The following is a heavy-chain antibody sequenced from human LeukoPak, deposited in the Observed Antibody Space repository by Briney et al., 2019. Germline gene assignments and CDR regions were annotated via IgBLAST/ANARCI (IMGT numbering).Heavy chain of an antibody. CDR2: ISAYNGNT. D-gene: IGHD6-13*01. J-gene: IGHJ6*02. CDR1: GYTFTSYG. Sequence: ASVKVSCKASGYTFTSYGISWVRQAPGQGLEWMGWISAYNGNTNYAQKLQGRVTMTTDTSTSTAYMELRSLRSDDTAVYYCARGPLYSSSWYDLGMVLAYYYYGMDVWGQGTTVTVSS. CDR3: ARGPLYSSSWYDLGMVLAYYYYGMDV. V-gene: IGHV1-18*01.